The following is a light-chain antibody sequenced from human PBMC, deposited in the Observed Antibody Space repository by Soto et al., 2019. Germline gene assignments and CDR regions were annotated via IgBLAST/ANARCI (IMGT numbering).Light chain of an antibody. Sequence: QLVLTQSPSASASLGASVKLTCTLSSGHNTYAIAWHQQQPEKGPRYLMKLNSDGSHSKGGGIPDRFSGSSSGAERYLTISSLQSEDEADYYCQTWGTGSWVFGGGTKLTVL. CDR3: QTWGTGSWV. CDR1: SGHNTYA. J-gene: IGLJ3*02. V-gene: IGLV4-69*01. CDR2: LNSDGSH.